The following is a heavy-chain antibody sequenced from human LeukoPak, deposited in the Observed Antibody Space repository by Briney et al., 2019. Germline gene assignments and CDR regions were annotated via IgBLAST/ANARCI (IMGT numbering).Heavy chain of an antibody. J-gene: IGHJ6*03. D-gene: IGHD2-2*01. V-gene: IGHV1-2*02. CDR3: ARDRGSEYCSSTSCYHYYYCMDV. CDR2: IKPNSGGK. CDR1: GYSFTGYY. Sequence: ASVKLSCKASGYSFTGYYMHGVRQAPGQGLEWMGWIKPNSGGKNYAKKFQGRVTMTRDTSLSTAYMELSRLRSDDTAVYYCARDRGSEYCSSTSCYHYYYCMDVWGKGTTVTVSS.